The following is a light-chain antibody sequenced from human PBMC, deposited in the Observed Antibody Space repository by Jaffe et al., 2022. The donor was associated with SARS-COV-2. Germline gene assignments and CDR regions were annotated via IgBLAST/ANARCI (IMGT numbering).Light chain of an antibody. J-gene: IGLJ1*01. CDR1: SSDVGGYNY. CDR3: SSYTRSSTLG. V-gene: IGLV2-14*01. CDR2: DVS. Sequence: QSALTQPASVSGSPGQSITISCTGTSSDVGGYNYVSWYQQYPGKVPKLMIYDVSNRPSGVSNRFSGSKSGNTASLTISGLQAEDEADYYCSSYTRSSTLGFGTGTKVTVL.